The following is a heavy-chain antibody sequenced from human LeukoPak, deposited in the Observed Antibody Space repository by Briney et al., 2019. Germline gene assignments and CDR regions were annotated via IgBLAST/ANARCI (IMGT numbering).Heavy chain of an antibody. D-gene: IGHD4-17*01. J-gene: IGHJ6*03. V-gene: IGHV3-30*04. CDR3: ARAVTHYYYYMDV. CDR2: ISYYGSNK. CDR1: GFTFSNYA. Sequence: EGSLRLSFAASGFTFSNYAMHGVRQAPAKGLDWVAVISYYGSNKYYADSVKGRFTIYRDNSKNKLYLQMNSLRAEDTAVYYCARAVTHYYYYMDVWGKGTTVTVSS.